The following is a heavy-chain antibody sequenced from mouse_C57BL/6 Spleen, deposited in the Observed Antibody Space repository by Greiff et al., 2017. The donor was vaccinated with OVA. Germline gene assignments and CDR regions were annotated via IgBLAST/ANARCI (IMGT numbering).Heavy chain of an antibody. V-gene: IGHV1-52*01. CDR2: IDPSDSET. D-gene: IGHD1-1*01. J-gene: IGHJ1*03. Sequence: QVQLQQPGAELVRPGSSVKLSCKASGYTFTSYWMHWVKQRPIQGLEWIGNIDPSDSETPYNQKFKDKATLTVDKSSSTAYMQLSSLTSEDSAVYDCARYGTTWYFDVWGTGTTVTVSS. CDR3: ARYGTTWYFDV. CDR1: GYTFTSYW.